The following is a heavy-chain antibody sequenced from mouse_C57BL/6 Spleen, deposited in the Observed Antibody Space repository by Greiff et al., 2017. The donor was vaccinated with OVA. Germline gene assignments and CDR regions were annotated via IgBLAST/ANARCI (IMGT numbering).Heavy chain of an antibody. Sequence: QVQLKESGAELARPGASVKLSCKASGYTFTSYGISWVKQRTGQGLEWIGEIYPRSGNTYYNEKFKGKATLTADKSSSTAYMELRSLTSEDSAVYFCAFAYYSNYGKAWFAYWGQGTLVTVSA. CDR3: AFAYYSNYGKAWFAY. CDR1: GYTFTSYG. D-gene: IGHD2-5*01. V-gene: IGHV1-81*01. J-gene: IGHJ3*01. CDR2: IYPRSGNT.